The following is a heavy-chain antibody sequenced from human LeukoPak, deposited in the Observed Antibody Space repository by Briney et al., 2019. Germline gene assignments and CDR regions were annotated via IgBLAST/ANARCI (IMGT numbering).Heavy chain of an antibody. CDR2: IRYDGSNK. Sequence: GGSLRLPCAASRFTFSRYGMHWVRQAPGKGLEWVAFIRYDGSNKHYADSVKGRFTISRDNVKNLLYLQMNSLRAEDTAVYYCARVQRGIAVALDYWGQGTLATVSS. CDR1: RFTFSRYG. CDR3: ARVQRGIAVALDY. J-gene: IGHJ4*02. V-gene: IGHV3-30*02. D-gene: IGHD6-19*01.